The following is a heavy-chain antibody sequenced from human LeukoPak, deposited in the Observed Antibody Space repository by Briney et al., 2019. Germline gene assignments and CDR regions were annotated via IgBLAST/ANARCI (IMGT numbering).Heavy chain of an antibody. CDR3: ARELGSRYSSGGFDY. J-gene: IGHJ4*02. CDR2: ISSSSSTI. D-gene: IGHD6-19*01. CDR1: GFTFSSYS. V-gene: IGHV3-48*02. Sequence: PGGSLRLSCAASGFTFSSYSMNWVRQAPGKGLEWVSSISSSSSTIYYADSVKGRFTISRDNAKNSLYLQMNSLRDEDTAVYYCARELGSRYSSGGFDYWGQGTLVTVSS.